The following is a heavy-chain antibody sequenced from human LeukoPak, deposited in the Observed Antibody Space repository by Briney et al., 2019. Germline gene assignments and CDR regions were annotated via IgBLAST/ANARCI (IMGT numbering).Heavy chain of an antibody. Sequence: GGSLRLSCAASGFTFSSYAMHWVRQAPGKGLESVAVISYDGSNKYYADSVKGRFTISRDNSKNTLYLQMNSLRAEDTAVYYCARDRGGYNFNYFDYWGQGTLVTVSS. V-gene: IGHV3-30-3*01. CDR1: GFTFSSYA. CDR2: ISYDGSNK. CDR3: ARDRGGYNFNYFDY. D-gene: IGHD5-24*01. J-gene: IGHJ4*02.